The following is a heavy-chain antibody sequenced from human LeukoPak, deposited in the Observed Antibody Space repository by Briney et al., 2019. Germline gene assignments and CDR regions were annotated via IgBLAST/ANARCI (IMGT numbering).Heavy chain of an antibody. CDR1: GYTLTNYG. CDR2: ISGYNDNT. CDR3: AREVAVGTFDY. J-gene: IGHJ4*02. Sequence: GASVKVSCKASGYTLTNYGISWMRQAPGQGLEWMGWISGYNDNTNYAQKLQGRVTMTTDTSTSTAYMEVRSLRSDDTAVYYCAREVAVGTFDYWGQGTLVTVSS. D-gene: IGHD1-26*01. V-gene: IGHV1-18*01.